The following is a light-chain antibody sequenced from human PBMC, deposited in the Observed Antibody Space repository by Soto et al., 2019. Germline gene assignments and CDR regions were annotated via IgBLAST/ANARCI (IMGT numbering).Light chain of an antibody. CDR3: AAWYDTLSGPV. CDR2: SNE. J-gene: IGLJ2*01. CDR1: NTGGNT. Sequence: QSVLTQPPSASGTPGQRVTISCSANTGGNTVSWYQHLPGTAPKLLISSNEQRPSGVPDRFFGSRSGTSASLAISGLQSEDEAIYYCAAWYDTLSGPVFGGGTKLTVL. V-gene: IGLV1-44*01.